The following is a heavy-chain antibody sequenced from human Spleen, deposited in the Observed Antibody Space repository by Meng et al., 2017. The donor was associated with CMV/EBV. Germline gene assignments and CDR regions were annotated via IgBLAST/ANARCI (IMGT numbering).Heavy chain of an antibody. Sequence: GESLKISCAASGFTFSSFGMHWVRQAPGKGLEWVAFLRYDGSNKYYADSVNGRFTIPRDNSKNTLYLQMKSLRAEETAVYYCAKDIGYYYGSGSYYNPVRYYYGMDVWGQGTTVTSP. D-gene: IGHD3-10*01. V-gene: IGHV3-30*02. CDR2: LRYDGSNK. J-gene: IGHJ6*02. CDR3: AKDIGYYYGSGSYYNPVRYYYGMDV. CDR1: GFTFSSFG.